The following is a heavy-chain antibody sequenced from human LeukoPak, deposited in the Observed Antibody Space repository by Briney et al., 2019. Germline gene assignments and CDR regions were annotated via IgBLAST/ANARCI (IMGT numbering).Heavy chain of an antibody. CDR2: IYPADSET. CDR1: GSTFTSHW. CDR3: VTPTTGCSSTSCYLLF. J-gene: IGHJ4*02. Sequence: GESLKISCKDSGSTFTSHWIGWVRQMPGKGLEWMGVIYPADSETTYSPSFQGQVTISADKSISAAYLQWSSLKASDTAMYYCVTPTTGCSSTSCYLLFWGQGTLVTVSS. D-gene: IGHD2-2*01. V-gene: IGHV5-51*01.